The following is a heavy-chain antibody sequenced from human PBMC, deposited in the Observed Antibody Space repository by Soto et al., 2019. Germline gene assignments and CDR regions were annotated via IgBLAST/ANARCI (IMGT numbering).Heavy chain of an antibody. Sequence: ASVKVSCKASGYAFSFGFSWVRQAPGQGLEWMGWISASDGSTNSAQKFRGRISLTTDTSTNTAYLDLLSLTSDDTAVYFCATYYFGSGSYYRFDNTGQGSLVTVSS. J-gene: IGHJ4*02. CDR3: ATYYFGSGSYYRFDN. D-gene: IGHD3-10*01. CDR1: GYAFSFG. V-gene: IGHV1-18*01. CDR2: ISASDGST.